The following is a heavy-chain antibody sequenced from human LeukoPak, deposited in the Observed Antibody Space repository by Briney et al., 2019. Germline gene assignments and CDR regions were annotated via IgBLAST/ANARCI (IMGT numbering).Heavy chain of an antibody. CDR3: ASTVTTGWAVNY. CDR2: IYYSGST. Sequence: PSETLSLTCTVSGGSISSYYWSWIRQPPGKGLEWIGYIYYSGSTKYNPSLKSRVTISVDTSKNQFSLKLSSVTAADTAVYYCASTVTTGWAVNYWGQGTLVTVSS. D-gene: IGHD4-17*01. J-gene: IGHJ4*01. V-gene: IGHV4-59*01. CDR1: GGSISSYY.